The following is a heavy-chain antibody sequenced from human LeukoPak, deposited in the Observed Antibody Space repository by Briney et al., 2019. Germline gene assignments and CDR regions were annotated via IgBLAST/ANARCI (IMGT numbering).Heavy chain of an antibody. CDR1: GVSFISYG. CDR3: ARDEGHTVTNEYFQH. D-gene: IGHD2-2*01. CDR2: ISSGSGYI. Sequence: GGSLRLSCAASGVSFISYGMSWVRQAPGKRLEWVASISSGSGYIFYGDSAKGRFTISRDNAKDSLFLQMNSLTVEDTAVYYCARDEGHTVTNEYFQHWGQGTLVTVSS. J-gene: IGHJ1*01. V-gene: IGHV3-21*01.